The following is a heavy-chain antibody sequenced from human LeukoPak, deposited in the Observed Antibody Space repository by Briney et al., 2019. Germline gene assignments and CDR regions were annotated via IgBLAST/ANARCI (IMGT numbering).Heavy chain of an antibody. CDR2: IIPIFGTA. D-gene: IGHD4-17*01. CDR3: ASDDYGDYLHWFDP. J-gene: IGHJ5*02. CDR1: GGTFISYA. V-gene: IGHV1-69*01. Sequence: GASVKVSFKASGGTFISYAISWVRQAPGQGLEWMGGIIPIFGTANYAQKFQGRVTITADESTSTAYMELSSLRSEDTAVYYCASDDYGDYLHWFDPWGQGTLVTVSS.